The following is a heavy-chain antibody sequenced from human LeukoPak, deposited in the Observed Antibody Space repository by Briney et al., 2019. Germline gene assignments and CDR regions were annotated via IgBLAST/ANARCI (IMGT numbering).Heavy chain of an antibody. CDR2: IYYSGST. V-gene: IGHV4-59*06. J-gene: IGHJ4*02. CDR1: GGSISSYY. Sequence: PSETLSLTCTVSGGSISSYYWSWIRQPPGKGLEWIGYIYYSGSTYYNPSLKSRVTISVDTSKNQFSLKLSSVTAADTAVYYCAQGAPDDYGGNSFGFDYWGQGTLVTVSS. D-gene: IGHD4-23*01. CDR3: AQGAPDDYGGNSFGFDY.